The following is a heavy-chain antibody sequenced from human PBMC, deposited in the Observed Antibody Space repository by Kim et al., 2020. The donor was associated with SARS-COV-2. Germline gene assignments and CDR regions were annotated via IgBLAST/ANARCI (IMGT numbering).Heavy chain of an antibody. CDR1: SDSISSYY. CDR3: ARSEGRGSWHQFDY. D-gene: IGHD6-13*01. Sequence: SETLSLTCTVSSDSISSYYCSWIRQLPGKGLEWIGYIYYSGSTNYNPSLKSRVTISWDTSKTQFSLDLTSVTDADTAVYYCARSEGRGSWHQFDYWGQGILVTVSS. V-gene: IGHV4-59*01. CDR2: IYYSGST. J-gene: IGHJ4*02.